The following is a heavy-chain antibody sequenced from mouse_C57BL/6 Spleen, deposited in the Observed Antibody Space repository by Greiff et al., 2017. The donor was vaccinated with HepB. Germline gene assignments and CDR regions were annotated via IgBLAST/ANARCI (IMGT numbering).Heavy chain of an antibody. D-gene: IGHD2-2*01. CDR1: GYTFTSYW. CDR2: INPSDSET. J-gene: IGHJ1*03. V-gene: IGHV1-52*01. Sequence: QVHVKQSGAELVRPGSSVKLSCKASGYTFTSYWMHWVKQRPIQGLEWIGNINPSDSETHYNQKFKDKATLTVDKSSSTAYMQLSSLTSEDSAVYYCARGIYYGYDGDWYFDDWGTGTTVTVSS. CDR3: ARGIYYGYDGDWYFDD.